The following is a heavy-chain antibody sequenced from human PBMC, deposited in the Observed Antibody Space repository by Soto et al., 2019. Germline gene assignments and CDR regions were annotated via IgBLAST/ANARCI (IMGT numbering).Heavy chain of an antibody. CDR1: GFSLSTTGVG. D-gene: IGHD2-21*02. J-gene: IGHJ6*02. CDR2: IYWDDDK. CDR3: VQSRCGGDCLQSYSSHSYYGLDV. Sequence: QITLKESGPTLVKPTQTLTLTCTFSGFSLSTTGVGVGWIRQPPGKALEWLALIYWDDDKRYSPSLKSRLTVTKDTSKNQVVLTMTNMDPVDTGTYYCVQSRCGGDCLQSYSSHSYYGLDVWGQGTTVTVSS. V-gene: IGHV2-5*02.